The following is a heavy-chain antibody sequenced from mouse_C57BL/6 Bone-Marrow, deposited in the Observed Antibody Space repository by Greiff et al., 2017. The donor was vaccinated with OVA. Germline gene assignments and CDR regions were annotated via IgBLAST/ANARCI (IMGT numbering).Heavy chain of an antibody. CDR2: IYYSGTI. CDR1: GISITTGNYR. CDR3: ARGDGNYPLAY. J-gene: IGHJ3*01. Sequence: EVKVEESGPGLVKPSQTVFLTCTVTGISITTGNYRWSWIRQFPGNKLEWIGYIYYSGTITYNPSLTSRTTITRDTPKNQFFLEMNSLTAEDTATYYCARGDGNYPLAYWGQGTLVTVSA. D-gene: IGHD2-1*01. V-gene: IGHV3-5*01.